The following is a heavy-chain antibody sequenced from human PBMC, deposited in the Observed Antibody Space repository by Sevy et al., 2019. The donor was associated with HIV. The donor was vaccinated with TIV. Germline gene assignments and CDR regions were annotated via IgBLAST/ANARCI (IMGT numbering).Heavy chain of an antibody. D-gene: IGHD3-22*01. CDR3: AHGSHYYDSSGYLLDAFDI. CDR1: GFSLSTSGVG. CDR2: IYWDDDK. Sequence: SGPTLVNPTQTLTLTCTFSGFSLSTSGVGVGWIRQPPGKALEWLALIYWDDDKRYSPSLKSRLNITKDTSKNQVVLTMTNMDPVDTATYYCAHGSHYYDSSGYLLDAFDIWGQGTMVTVSS. V-gene: IGHV2-5*02. J-gene: IGHJ3*02.